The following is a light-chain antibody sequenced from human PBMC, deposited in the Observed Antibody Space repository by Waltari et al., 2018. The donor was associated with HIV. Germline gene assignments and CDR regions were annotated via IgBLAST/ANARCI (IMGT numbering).Light chain of an antibody. CDR1: QSVKNN. V-gene: IGKV3-15*01. J-gene: IGKJ5*01. CDR2: GAS. Sequence: EIVMTQSPATLSVSPGERAPLSCRASQSVKNNLAWYQQKPGQAPRLLIYGASTRATGIPARFSGSGSVAEFTLTINSLQSEEFAVYYCQQYHDWPPITFGQGTRLEIK. CDR3: QQYHDWPPIT.